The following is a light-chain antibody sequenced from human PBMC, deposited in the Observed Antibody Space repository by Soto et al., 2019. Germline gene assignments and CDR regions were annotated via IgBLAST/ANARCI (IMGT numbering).Light chain of an antibody. Sequence: IVNPLTPTPPSVSPGESATLSCRASQSVSSNLAWHQQKPGQAPRILMYDASTRATGISARFSGSGSGTEFTPTISSLQSEDFAVYYCQQYHNWPITFGQGTRLEIK. CDR1: QSVSSN. CDR3: QQYHNWPIT. CDR2: DAS. J-gene: IGKJ5*01. V-gene: IGKV3-15*01.